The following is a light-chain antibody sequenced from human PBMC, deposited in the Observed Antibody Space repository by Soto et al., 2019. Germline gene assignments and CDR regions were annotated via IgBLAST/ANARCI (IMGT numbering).Light chain of an antibody. V-gene: IGKV3-20*01. CDR1: QSVCSRC. Sequence: EIVLTQSPGTLSLSPGEGGTLSCRASQSVCSRCLAWYQQKPGQAPRLLIFGASSRATGIPDTFSGSGSGTDSTLTISRLEPEDSAVYYCQHYGSTPWTFGQGTKVEI. CDR2: GAS. J-gene: IGKJ1*01. CDR3: QHYGSTPWT.